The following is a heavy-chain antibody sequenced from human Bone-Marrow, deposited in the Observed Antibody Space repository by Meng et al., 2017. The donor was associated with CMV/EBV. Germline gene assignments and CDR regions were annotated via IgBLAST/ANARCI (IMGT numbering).Heavy chain of an antibody. Sequence: GESLKISCAASGFTFDDYAMHWVRQAPGKGLEWVSGINWNGGSTGYAGSVKGRFTISRDNAKNSLYLQMNSLRAEDTALYYCARGTYYYDSSGLNWFDPWGQGTLVTVSS. CDR2: INWNGGST. V-gene: IGHV3-20*04. D-gene: IGHD3-22*01. CDR3: ARGTYYYDSSGLNWFDP. J-gene: IGHJ5*02. CDR1: GFTFDDYA.